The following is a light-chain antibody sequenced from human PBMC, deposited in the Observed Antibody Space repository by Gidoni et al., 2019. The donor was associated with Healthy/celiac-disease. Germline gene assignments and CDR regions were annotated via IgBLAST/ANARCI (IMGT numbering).Light chain of an antibody. CDR2: AAS. Sequence: DIQMTQSPSSLSASVGDRVTITCRDSQSISSYLNWYPQKPGKAPKLLIYAASSLQSGVPSRFSVSGSGTDFTLTISSLQPEDFATYYCQQSYSTLRTFXXXTKVEIK. J-gene: IGKJ1*01. CDR3: QQSYSTLRT. CDR1: QSISSY. V-gene: IGKV1-39*01.